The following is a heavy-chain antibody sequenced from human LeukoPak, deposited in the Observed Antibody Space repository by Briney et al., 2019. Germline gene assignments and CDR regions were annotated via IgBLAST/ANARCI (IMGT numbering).Heavy chain of an antibody. D-gene: IGHD5-18*01. CDR2: IYYSGST. CDR1: GGSISNYS. V-gene: IGHV4-59*01. Sequence: KTSETLSLTCTVSGGSISNYSWSWIRQPPGKGLEWIGYIYYSGSTNYNPSLKSRVTISVDMSKNQFSLKLSSVTAADTAVYYCARVRDTAMIRIDYWGQGTLVTVSS. J-gene: IGHJ4*02. CDR3: ARVRDTAMIRIDY.